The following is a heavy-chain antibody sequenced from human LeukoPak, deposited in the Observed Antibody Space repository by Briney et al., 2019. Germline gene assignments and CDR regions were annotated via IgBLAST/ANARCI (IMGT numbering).Heavy chain of an antibody. D-gene: IGHD1-1*01. CDR3: ARQYNWNDGFTTGSRYYFDY. V-gene: IGHV5-51*01. Sequence: GESLKISCKGSGYSFTSYWIGWVRQMPGKGLEWMGIIYPGDSDTRYSPSFQGQVTISADKSISTAYLQWSSLKASDTAMYYCARQYNWNDGFTTGSRYYFDYWGQGTLVTVSS. CDR1: GYSFTSYW. J-gene: IGHJ4*02. CDR2: IYPGDSDT.